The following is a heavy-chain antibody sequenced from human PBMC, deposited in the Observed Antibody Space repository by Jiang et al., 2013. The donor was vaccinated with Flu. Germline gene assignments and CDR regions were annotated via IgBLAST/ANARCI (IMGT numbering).Heavy chain of an antibody. CDR2: IIPIFGTA. CDR3: ARGLSTVVTTADY. Sequence: SGGTFSSYAISWVRQAPGQGLEWMGGIIPIFGTANYAQKFQGRVTITADESTSTAYMELSSLRSEDTAVYYCARGLSTVVTTADYWGQGTLVTVSS. V-gene: IGHV1-69*01. D-gene: IGHD4-23*01. CDR1: GGTFSSYA. J-gene: IGHJ4*02.